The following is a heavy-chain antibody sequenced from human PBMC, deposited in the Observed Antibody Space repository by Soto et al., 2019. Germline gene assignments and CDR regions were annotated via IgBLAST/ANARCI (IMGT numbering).Heavy chain of an antibody. V-gene: IGHV4-31*03. CDR2: IYYSGST. Sequence: LSLTCTVSGGSISSGGYYWSWIRQHPGKGLEWIGYIYYSGSTYYNPSLKSRVTISVDTSKNQFSLKLSSVTAADTAVYYCARGSSGYYEPARDFDYWGQGTLVTVSS. D-gene: IGHD3-22*01. CDR3: ARGSSGYYEPARDFDY. CDR1: GGSISSGGYY. J-gene: IGHJ4*02.